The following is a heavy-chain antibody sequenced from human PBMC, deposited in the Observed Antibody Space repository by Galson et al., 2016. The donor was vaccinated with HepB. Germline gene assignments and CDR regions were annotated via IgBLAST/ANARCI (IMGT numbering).Heavy chain of an antibody. D-gene: IGHD6-19*01. CDR3: ARLMDGGGYSSPWYADT. V-gene: IGHV4-39*01. J-gene: IGHJ5*02. CDR1: GDPISSGHYY. Sequence: SDTLSLTCTVSGDPISSGHYYWSWIRQAPGKDLEWVATMHSSGNPFYNPSLNSRVTISGDTAKNQFSLRLISVTAADTAVYYCARLMDGGGYSSPWYADTWGQGTRVTVSS. CDR2: MHSSGNP.